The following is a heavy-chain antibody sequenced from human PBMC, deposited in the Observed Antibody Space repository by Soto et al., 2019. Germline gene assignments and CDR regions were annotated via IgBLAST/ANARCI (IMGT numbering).Heavy chain of an antibody. D-gene: IGHD3-16*02. Sequence: SETLSLTCTVSGGSISSSSYYWGWIRQPPGKGLEWIGSIYYSGSTYYNPSLKSRVTISVDTSKNQFSLKLSSVTAADTAVYYCASRYDYIWGSYRYTGPMDVWGKGTTVTVSS. J-gene: IGHJ6*03. V-gene: IGHV4-39*01. CDR3: ASRYDYIWGSYRYTGPMDV. CDR1: GGSISSSSYY. CDR2: IYYSGST.